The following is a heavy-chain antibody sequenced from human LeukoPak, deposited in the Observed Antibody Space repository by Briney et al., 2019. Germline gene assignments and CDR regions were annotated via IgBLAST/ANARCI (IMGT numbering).Heavy chain of an antibody. CDR3: AREGSRLRWLQLSYFDY. Sequence: PGGSLRLSCAASGFTFSSHGMNWVRQAPGKGLEWVSGSSSIGGRTYYADSVKGRFTVTRDNSRNTLHLQMNSLRVEDTAVYYCAREGSRLRWLQLSYFDYWGQGTLVTVSS. D-gene: IGHD5-24*01. V-gene: IGHV3-23*01. CDR2: SSSIGGRT. J-gene: IGHJ4*02. CDR1: GFTFSSHG.